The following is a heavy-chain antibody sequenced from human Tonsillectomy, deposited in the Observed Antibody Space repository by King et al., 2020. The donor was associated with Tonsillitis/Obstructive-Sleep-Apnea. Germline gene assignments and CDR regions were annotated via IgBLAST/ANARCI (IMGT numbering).Heavy chain of an antibody. V-gene: IGHV2-5*02. D-gene: IGHD1-14*01. Sequence: ITLKESGPTLVRPTETLTLTCTFSGFSLSSDGLAVGWIRQPPGKALEWLALIYWDDGKFYSPSLRSRLTITKDTSKSQVVLTMTNMDPVDTATYYCAHSRRYPPLRVVFPANFYYYYMGVWGEGTTVTVSS. CDR3: AHSRRYPPLRVVFPANFYYYYMGV. CDR1: GFSLSSDGLA. J-gene: IGHJ6*03. CDR2: IYWDDGK.